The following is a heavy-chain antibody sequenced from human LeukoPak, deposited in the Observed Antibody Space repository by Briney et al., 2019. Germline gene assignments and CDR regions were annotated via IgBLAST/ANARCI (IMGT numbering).Heavy chain of an antibody. CDR3: ARAYYYGSANAFDI. J-gene: IGHJ3*02. CDR2: IKQDGSEK. D-gene: IGHD3-10*01. Sequence: GGSLRLSCAASGFTFSSYWMSWVRQAPGKGLELAANIKQDGSEKYYVDSVKGRFTISRDNAKNSLYLQMNSLRAEDTALYYCARAYYYGSANAFDIWGQGTMVTVSS. CDR1: GFTFSSYW. V-gene: IGHV3-7*04.